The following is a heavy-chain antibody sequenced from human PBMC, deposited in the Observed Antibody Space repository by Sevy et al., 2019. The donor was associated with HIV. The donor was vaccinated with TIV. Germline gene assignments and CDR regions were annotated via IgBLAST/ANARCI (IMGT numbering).Heavy chain of an antibody. Sequence: ASVKVSCKASGGTFSSYAISWVRQAPGQGLEWMGGIIPIFGTANYAQKFQGRVTITADESTSTAYMELSSLRSEDTAVYYCAREEFSGVATTLYFDYWGQGTLVTVSS. D-gene: IGHD5-12*01. CDR3: AREEFSGVATTLYFDY. V-gene: IGHV1-69*13. CDR2: IIPIFGTA. J-gene: IGHJ4*02. CDR1: GGTFSSYA.